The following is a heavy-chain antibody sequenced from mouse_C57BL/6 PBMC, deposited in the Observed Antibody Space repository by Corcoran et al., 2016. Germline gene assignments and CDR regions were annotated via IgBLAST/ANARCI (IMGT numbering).Heavy chain of an antibody. CDR2: INTYSGWP. CDR3: ARVYDGYYMAMDY. D-gene: IGHD2-3*01. V-gene: IGHV9-3*01. CDR1: GYTFTTYG. Sequence: QIQLVQSGPELKKPGETVKISCKASGYTFTTYGMSWVKQAPGKGLKWMGWINTYSGWPTYADDFKGRFAFSLETSASNAYLQINNRTTEDTSTYFCARVYDGYYMAMDYWGQGTSVTVSS. J-gene: IGHJ4*01.